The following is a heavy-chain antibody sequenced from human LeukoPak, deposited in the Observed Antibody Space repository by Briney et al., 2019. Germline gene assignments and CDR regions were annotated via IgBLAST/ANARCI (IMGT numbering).Heavy chain of an antibody. Sequence: PSETLSLTCTVSGGSISSYYWSWIRQPPGKGLEWIGYIYYSGSTNYNPSLKSRVTISVDTSKNQFSLKLSSVTAADTAVYYCARGIVVARNYYYYMDVWGKGTTVTVSS. CDR1: GGSISSYY. CDR2: IYYSGST. V-gene: IGHV4-59*01. J-gene: IGHJ6*03. CDR3: ARGIVVARNYYYYMDV. D-gene: IGHD2-2*01.